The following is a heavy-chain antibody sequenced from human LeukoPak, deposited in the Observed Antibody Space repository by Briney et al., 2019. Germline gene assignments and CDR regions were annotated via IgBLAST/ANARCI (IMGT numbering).Heavy chain of an antibody. V-gene: IGHV3-74*01. CDR2: INSDGSST. Sequence: PGGSLRLSCAASGFTFSSYWMHWVRQAPGKGLVWVSRINSDGSSTSYADSVKGRFTISRDNAKNTLYLQMNSLRAEDTAVYYCARDGPYSSSWYYFDYWGQGTLVTVSS. D-gene: IGHD6-13*01. J-gene: IGHJ4*02. CDR3: ARDGPYSSSWYYFDY. CDR1: GFTFSSYW.